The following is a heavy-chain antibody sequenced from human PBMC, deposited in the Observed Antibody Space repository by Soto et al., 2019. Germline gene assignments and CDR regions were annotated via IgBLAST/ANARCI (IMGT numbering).Heavy chain of an antibody. D-gene: IGHD3-16*01. Sequence: PSETLSLTCTVSGGSISSSSYYWGWIRQPPGKGLEWIGSIYYSGSTYYNPSLKSRVTISVDTSKSQFSLKLSSVTAADTAVYYCARIYYVSGGEIYYFDYWGQGTLVTVSS. J-gene: IGHJ4*02. CDR3: ARIYYVSGGEIYYFDY. CDR2: IYYSGST. V-gene: IGHV4-39*01. CDR1: GGSISSSSYY.